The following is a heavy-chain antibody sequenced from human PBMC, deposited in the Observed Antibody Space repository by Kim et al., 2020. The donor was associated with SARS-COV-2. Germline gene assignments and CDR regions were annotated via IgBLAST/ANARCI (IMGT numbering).Heavy chain of an antibody. CDR3: ARDRGYCTSTTCYFNFDY. V-gene: IGHV3-11*06. Sequence: RGRFTISRDEAKNSLYLQMNSLRAEDTAVYYCARDRGYCTSTTCYFNFDYWGQGTLVTVSS. J-gene: IGHJ4*02. D-gene: IGHD2-2*03.